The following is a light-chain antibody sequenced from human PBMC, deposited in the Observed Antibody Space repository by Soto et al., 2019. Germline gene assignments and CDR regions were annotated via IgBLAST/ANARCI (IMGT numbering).Light chain of an antibody. CDR3: QQHNSFSIT. CDR2: KAS. Sequence: DIQMTQSASTLSGSLGDRVTITCRASQTISSWLAWYQQKPGKAPKLLIYKASTLKSGVPSRFSGSGYGTEFNLTINSLQADDFATYYCQQHNSFSITFGQGTRLEIK. V-gene: IGKV1-5*03. CDR1: QTISSW. J-gene: IGKJ5*01.